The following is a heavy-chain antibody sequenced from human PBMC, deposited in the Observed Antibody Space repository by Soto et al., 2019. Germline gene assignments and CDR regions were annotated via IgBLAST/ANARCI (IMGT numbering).Heavy chain of an antibody. CDR1: GFTFSSYG. Sequence: QVQLVESGGGVVQPGRSLRLSCAASGFTFSSYGMHWVRQAPGKGLEWVAVISYDGSNKYYADSVKGRFTISRDNSKNTLYLQMNSLRAEDTAVYYCAKDVYPIAVAGTPGYWGQGTLVTVSS. D-gene: IGHD6-19*01. J-gene: IGHJ4*02. V-gene: IGHV3-30*18. CDR2: ISYDGSNK. CDR3: AKDVYPIAVAGTPGY.